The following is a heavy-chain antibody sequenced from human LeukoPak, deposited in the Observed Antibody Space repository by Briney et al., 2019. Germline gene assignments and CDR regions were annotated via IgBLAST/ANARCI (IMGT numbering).Heavy chain of an antibody. J-gene: IGHJ4*02. CDR3: ARDRVEYSSSAGDY. CDR1: GGTFTSYA. D-gene: IGHD6-6*01. V-gene: IGHV1-69*04. Sequence: SVTVSFKASGGTFTSYAISWVRQAPGQGLEWMGRIIPILGIANYAQKFQGRVTITADKSTSTAYMELSSLRSEDTAVYYCARDRVEYSSSAGDYWGQGTLVTVSS. CDR2: IIPILGIA.